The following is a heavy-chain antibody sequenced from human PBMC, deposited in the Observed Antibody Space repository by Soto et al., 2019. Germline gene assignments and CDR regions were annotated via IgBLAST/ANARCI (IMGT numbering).Heavy chain of an antibody. CDR2: ISYDGSNK. V-gene: IGHV3-30*03. CDR3: SPQFYDFWSGYYSDEDDY. CDR1: GFTFSSYG. J-gene: IGHJ4*02. D-gene: IGHD3-3*01. Sequence: LRLSCAASGFTFSSYGMHWVRQAPGKGLEWVAVISYDGSNKYYADSVKGRFTISRDNSKNTLYLQMNSLRAEDTAVYYCSPQFYDFWSGYYSDEDDYWDQGTLVTVSS.